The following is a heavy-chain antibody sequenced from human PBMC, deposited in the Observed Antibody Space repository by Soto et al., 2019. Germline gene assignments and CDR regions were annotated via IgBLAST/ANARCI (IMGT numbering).Heavy chain of an antibody. J-gene: IGHJ4*02. V-gene: IGHV3-30*18. CDR3: AKGSRYSSGWYLFDY. Sequence: QVQLVESGGGVVQPGRSLRLSCAASGFTFSSYGMHWVRQAPGKGLEWVAVISYDGSNKYYADSVKGRFTISRDNSKNTLYLQMNSLRAEDTAVYYCAKGSRYSSGWYLFDYWGQGTLVTVSS. D-gene: IGHD6-19*01. CDR1: GFTFSSYG. CDR2: ISYDGSNK.